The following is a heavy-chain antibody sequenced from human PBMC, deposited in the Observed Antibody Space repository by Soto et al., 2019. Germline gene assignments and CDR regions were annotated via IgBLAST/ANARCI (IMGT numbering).Heavy chain of an antibody. V-gene: IGHV3-15*01. Sequence: GWSLRLSCAASGFTFSNAWMSWVRQAPGKGLEWVGRIKSKTDGGATDYAAPVKGRFTISRDDSKNTLYLQMNSLKTEDTAVYYCTADPLTTYWFDPWGKGPLATVSS. CDR2: IKSKTDGGAT. CDR1: GFTFSNAW. J-gene: IGHJ5*02. CDR3: TADPLTTYWFDP. D-gene: IGHD4-17*01.